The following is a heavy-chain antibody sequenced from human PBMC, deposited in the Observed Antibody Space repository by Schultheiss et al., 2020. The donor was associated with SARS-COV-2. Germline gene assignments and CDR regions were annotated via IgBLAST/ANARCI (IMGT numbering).Heavy chain of an antibody. V-gene: IGHV3-21*05. CDR1: GFTFSSYA. Sequence: GGSLRLSCAASGFTFSSYAMHWVRQAPGKGLEWVSYISSSSSYTNYADSVKGRFTISRDNAKNSLYLQMNSLRAEDTAVYYCAKDFGVGARGYYFDYWGQGTLVTVSS. CDR2: ISSSSSYT. J-gene: IGHJ4*02. CDR3: AKDFGVGARGYYFDY. D-gene: IGHD1-26*01.